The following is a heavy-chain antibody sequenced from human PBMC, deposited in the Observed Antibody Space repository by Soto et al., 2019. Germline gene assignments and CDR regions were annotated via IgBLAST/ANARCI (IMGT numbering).Heavy chain of an antibody. CDR3: ARDIYGGNCCDAFDI. V-gene: IGHV1-18*01. CDR1: GYTFTNYG. J-gene: IGHJ3*02. Sequence: QAQLAQSGAEVKKPGASVNISCKASGYTFTNYGFIWVRQAPGHGLEWVGWLSPYNGKTEYAQKFQGRVTMTRDKPTSTAYMELRSLRYDDTAVYYSARDIYGGNCCDAFDIWGQGTMVTVSS. CDR2: LSPYNGKT. D-gene: IGHD2-21*01.